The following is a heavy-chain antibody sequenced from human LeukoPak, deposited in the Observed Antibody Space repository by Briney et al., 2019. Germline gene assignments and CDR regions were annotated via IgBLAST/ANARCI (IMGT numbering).Heavy chain of an antibody. J-gene: IGHJ5*02. D-gene: IGHD6-13*01. CDR1: GGTFSSYA. Sequence: SVKVSCKASGGTFSSYAISWVRQAPGQGLEWMGRIIPIFGTANYAQKFQGRVTITTAESTSTAYMEPSHLRTEDAAGSYWTRGPTRAAAASGFDPWGQGTLVTVSS. V-gene: IGHV1-69*05. CDR2: IIPIFGTA. CDR3: TRGPTRAAAASGFDP.